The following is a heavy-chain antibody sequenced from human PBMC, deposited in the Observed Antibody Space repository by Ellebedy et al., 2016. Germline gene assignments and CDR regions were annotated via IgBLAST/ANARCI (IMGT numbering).Heavy chain of an antibody. J-gene: IGHJ6*03. V-gene: IGHV4-34*01. D-gene: IGHD7-27*01. CDR2: INHSGST. CDR1: GGSISSYY. Sequence: SETLSLXXTVSGGSISSYYWSWIRQPPGKGLEWIGEINHSGSTNYNPSLKSRVTISVDTSKNQFSLKLSSVTAADTAVYYCARLNWGNYYYMDVWGKGTTVTISS. CDR3: ARLNWGNYYYMDV.